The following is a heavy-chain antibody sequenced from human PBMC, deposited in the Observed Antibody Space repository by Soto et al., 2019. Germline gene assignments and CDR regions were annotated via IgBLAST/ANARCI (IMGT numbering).Heavy chain of an antibody. CDR1: GGSISGFV. D-gene: IGHD1-1*01. V-gene: IGHV4-59*10. CDR2: VSASGST. CDR3: ARGGSTHYYYGLDV. J-gene: IGHJ6*02. Sequence: ETLSLTCAVSGGSISGFVWTWFRHPPGMPLEGLGHVSASGSTVYNPSLQSRLTLSLDVSKNRFSLELTSVTAADTATYFCARGGSTHYYYGLDVWGQGTTVTVSS.